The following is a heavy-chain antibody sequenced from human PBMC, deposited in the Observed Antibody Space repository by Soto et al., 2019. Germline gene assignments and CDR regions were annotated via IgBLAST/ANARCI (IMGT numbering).Heavy chain of an antibody. Sequence: PGGSLRLSCAASGFTFSSYAMSWVRQAPGKGLEWVSAISGSGGSTYYADSVKGRFTISRDNSKNTLYLQMNSLRAEDTAVYYYAKVIGYYDFWSGYNYWGQGTLVTVSS. CDR2: ISGSGGST. V-gene: IGHV3-23*01. J-gene: IGHJ4*02. D-gene: IGHD3-3*01. CDR3: AKVIGYYDFWSGYNY. CDR1: GFTFSSYA.